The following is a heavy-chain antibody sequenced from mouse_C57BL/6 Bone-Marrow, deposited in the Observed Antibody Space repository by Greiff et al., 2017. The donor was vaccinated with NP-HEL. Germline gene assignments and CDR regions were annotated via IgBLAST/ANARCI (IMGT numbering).Heavy chain of an antibody. D-gene: IGHD2-3*01. CDR3: AREDYDGYYDWYFDV. CDR2: INPSTGGT. CDR1: GYSFTGYY. V-gene: IGHV1-42*01. J-gene: IGHJ1*03. Sequence: VQLQQSGPELVKPGASVKISCKASGYSFTGYYMNWVKQSPEKSLEWIGEINPSTGGTTYTQKFKAKATLTVDKSSSTAYMQLKSLTSEDSAVYYCAREDYDGYYDWYFDVWGTGTTVTVSS.